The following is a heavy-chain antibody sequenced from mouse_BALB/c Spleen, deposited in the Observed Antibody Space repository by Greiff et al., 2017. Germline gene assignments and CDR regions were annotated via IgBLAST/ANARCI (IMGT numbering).Heavy chain of an antibody. CDR3: ARGGLRDYYAMDY. Sequence: VKLQESGAELARPGASVKLSCKASGYTFTSYWMQWVKQRPGQGLEWIGAIYPGDGDTRYTQKFKGKATLTADKSSSTAYMQLSSLASEDSAVYYCARGGLRDYYAMDYWGQGTSVTVSS. CDR1: GYTFTSYW. J-gene: IGHJ4*01. CDR2: IYPGDGDT. D-gene: IGHD1-1*01. V-gene: IGHV1-87*01.